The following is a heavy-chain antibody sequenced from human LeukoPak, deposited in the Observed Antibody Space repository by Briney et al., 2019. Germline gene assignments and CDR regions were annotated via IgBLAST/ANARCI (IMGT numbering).Heavy chain of an antibody. CDR2: IHKNAIT. CDR3: ARSLRVRGVPDYMDV. Sequence: GGSLRLSCAASRFTVSSNYMTWVRQAPGKGLEWVSVIHKNAITYYADTVKGRFTISRDNSKNMWYLQMNSLRAEDTAVYYCARSLRVRGVPDYMDVWGKGTTVIISS. J-gene: IGHJ6*03. D-gene: IGHD3-10*02. V-gene: IGHV3-53*01. CDR1: RFTVSSNY.